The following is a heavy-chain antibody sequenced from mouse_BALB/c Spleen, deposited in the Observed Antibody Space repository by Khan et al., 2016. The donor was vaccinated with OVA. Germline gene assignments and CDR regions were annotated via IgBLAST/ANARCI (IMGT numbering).Heavy chain of an antibody. CDR3: TRLAYYYDSEGFAY. J-gene: IGHJ3*01. V-gene: IGHV5-6*01. CDR1: GFTFSTYG. CDR2: VSTGGSYT. Sequence: EVHLVESGGDLVKPGGSLKLSCAASGFTFSTYGMSWVRQTPDRRLEWVATVSTGGSYTSYPDSVKGRFTISRDNAKNTLYLQMNSLKSDDTAIFYGTRLAYYYDSEGFAYWGQGTLVTVSA. D-gene: IGHD1-1*01.